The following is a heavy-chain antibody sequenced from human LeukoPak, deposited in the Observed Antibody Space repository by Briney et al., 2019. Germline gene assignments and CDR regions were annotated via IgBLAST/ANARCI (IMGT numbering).Heavy chain of an antibody. CDR3: AKDGGYSSSWYYFDY. J-gene: IGHJ4*02. CDR2: IRYDGSNK. Sequence: GGSLRLSCAASGFTFSSYGMHWVRQAPGKGLEWVAFIRYDGSNKYYADSVKGRFTIFRDNSKNTLYLQMNSLRAQDTAVYYCAKDGGYSSSWYYFDYWGQGTLVTVSS. CDR1: GFTFSSYG. V-gene: IGHV3-30*02. D-gene: IGHD6-13*01.